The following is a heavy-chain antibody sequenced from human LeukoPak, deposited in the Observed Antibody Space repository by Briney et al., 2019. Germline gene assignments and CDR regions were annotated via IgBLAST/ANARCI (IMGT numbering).Heavy chain of an antibody. CDR2: MNPNSGNT. Sequence: ASVKVSCKASGYTFTSYDINWVRQATGQGLEWVGWMNPNSGNTGYAQKFQGRVTMTRNTSISTAYMELSSLRSEDTAVYYCARERRLAAAGNDDYYYYYMDVWGKGTTVTISS. CDR3: ARERRLAAAGNDDYYYYYMDV. D-gene: IGHD6-13*01. J-gene: IGHJ6*03. V-gene: IGHV1-8*01. CDR1: GYTFTSYD.